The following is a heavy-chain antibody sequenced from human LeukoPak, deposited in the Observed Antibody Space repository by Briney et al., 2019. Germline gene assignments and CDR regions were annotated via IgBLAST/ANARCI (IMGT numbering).Heavy chain of an antibody. D-gene: IGHD1-1*01. J-gene: IGHJ5*02. CDR1: GFTFSDYW. Sequence: GGSLRLSCTASGFTFSDYWMTWVRQAPGKGLEWVANINQNGSQKYFVDSLKGRFTISRDNAKNSLYLQMNTLIVEDTAVYYCATERESDGNPEFHPWGQGTLVTVSS. CDR3: ATERESDGNPEFHP. CDR2: INQNGSQK. V-gene: IGHV3-7*01.